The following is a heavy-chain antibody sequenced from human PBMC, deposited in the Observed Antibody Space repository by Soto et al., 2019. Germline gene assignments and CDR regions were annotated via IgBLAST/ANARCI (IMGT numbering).Heavy chain of an antibody. V-gene: IGHV4-39*01. CDR2: IYYSGST. Sequence: SETLSLTCTVSGGSISSSSYYWGWIRQPPGKGLEWIGSIYYSGSTYYNPSLKSRVTISVDTSKNQFSLKLSSVTAADTAVYYCARHSFHETYGDCVLGCRDYFDYWGQGTLVTVSS. CDR3: ARHSFHETYGDCVLGCRDYFDY. CDR1: GGSISSSSYY. D-gene: IGHD4-17*01. J-gene: IGHJ4*02.